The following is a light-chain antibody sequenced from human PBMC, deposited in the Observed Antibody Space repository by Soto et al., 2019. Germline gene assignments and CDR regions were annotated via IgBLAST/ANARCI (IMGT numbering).Light chain of an antibody. CDR1: QTVTSY. Sequence: DVQMTQSPSSLSASVGDSLTLTCQASQTVTSYLNWYQQKPGKAPKLLIYAASTLQSGVPSRFSGSGSGTEFTLTIISLQPEDFATYYCQQSYRFPKTFGRGTKVDIK. J-gene: IGKJ1*01. CDR3: QQSYRFPKT. V-gene: IGKV1-39*01. CDR2: AAS.